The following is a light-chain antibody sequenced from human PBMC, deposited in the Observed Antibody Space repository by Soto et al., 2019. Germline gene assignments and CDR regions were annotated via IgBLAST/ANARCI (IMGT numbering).Light chain of an antibody. CDR3: QQYGNWPT. Sequence: EIVMTQSPATLSVSPGERATLSCRASQSISSNLVWYQQKAGQAPRLLIYGASTRATGIPARFSGSGSGTEFTLTISSLQSEDFAVYYCQQYGNWPTFGQGTKVDI. V-gene: IGKV3-15*01. CDR1: QSISSN. J-gene: IGKJ1*01. CDR2: GAS.